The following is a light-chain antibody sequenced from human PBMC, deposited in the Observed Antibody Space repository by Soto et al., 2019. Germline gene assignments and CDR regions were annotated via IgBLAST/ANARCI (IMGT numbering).Light chain of an antibody. CDR1: QNINNY. V-gene: IGKV1-39*01. CDR2: DAS. Sequence: DIQMTQSPSSLSASVGDRVTITCQASQNINNYLNWYQQKPGRAPKLLIYDASNLEAGVPSRFSGSGSGTDFTLTISSLQPEDFATYYCQQSYSTPWTFGQGTKVDIK. CDR3: QQSYSTPWT. J-gene: IGKJ1*01.